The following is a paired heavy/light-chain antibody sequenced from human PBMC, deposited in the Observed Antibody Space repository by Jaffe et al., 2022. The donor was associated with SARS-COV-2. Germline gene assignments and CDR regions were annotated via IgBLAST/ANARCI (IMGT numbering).Light chain of an antibody. CDR3: NSRDSRGNGV. V-gene: IGLV3-19*01. Sequence: SSELTQGPTVSVALGQTVRITCQGDSLRTYYASWYQQKPGQAPVLVIYGQNNRPSGIPDRFSGSSSGNTASLTITGAQAEDEADYYCNSRDSRGNGVFGGGTKVTVL. J-gene: IGLJ2*01. CDR2: GQN. CDR1: SLRTYY.
Heavy chain of an antibody. CDR1: GYTFTGYY. V-gene: IGHV1-2*06. D-gene: IGHD1-26*01. CDR2: INPNSGGT. J-gene: IGHJ4*02. Sequence: QVQLVQSGAEVKKPGASVKVSCKASGYTFTGYYIHWVRQAPGQGLEWMGRINPNSGGTNYAQKFQGRVTMTRDTSISTAYMDLSSLISGDTAVYYCARDRSGSYGFDYWGQGTLVTVSS. CDR3: ARDRSGSYGFDY.